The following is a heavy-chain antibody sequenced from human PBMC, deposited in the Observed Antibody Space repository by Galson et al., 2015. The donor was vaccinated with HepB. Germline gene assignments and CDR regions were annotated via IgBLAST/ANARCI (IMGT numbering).Heavy chain of an antibody. V-gene: IGHV1-2*02. CDR1: GYTFTGYY. CDR3: ARDGAAAGPDLDY. Sequence: SVKVSCKASGYTFTGYYMHWVRQAPGQGLEWMGWINPNSGGTNYAQKFQGRVTMTRDTSISTAYMELSRLRSDDTAVYYCARDGAAAGPDLDYWGQGTLVTVSS. J-gene: IGHJ4*02. D-gene: IGHD6-13*01. CDR2: INPNSGGT.